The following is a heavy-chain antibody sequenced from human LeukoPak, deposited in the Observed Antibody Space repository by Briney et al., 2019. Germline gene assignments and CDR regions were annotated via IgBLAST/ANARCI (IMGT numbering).Heavy chain of an antibody. Sequence: SETLSLTCTVSGDSVSSTNYYWGWIPQPPRRGLEWIASIRYSESAYYIPSLKSRATISVDTSKNQFSLRLRSLTATDTAVYYCATQDSSHYWGQGTLVTVSS. CDR1: GDSVSSTNYY. V-gene: IGHV4-39*01. CDR3: ATQDSSHY. CDR2: IRYSESA. J-gene: IGHJ4*02. D-gene: IGHD3-22*01.